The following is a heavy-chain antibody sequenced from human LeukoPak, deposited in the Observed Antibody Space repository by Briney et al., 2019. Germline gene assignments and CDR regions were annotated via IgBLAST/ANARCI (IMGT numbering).Heavy chain of an antibody. CDR2: IYYSGST. CDR1: GGSISSYY. Sequence: PSETLSLTCTVSGGSISSYYWSWIRQPPGKGLEWIGYIYYSGSTNYNPSLKSRVTISVDTSKNQFSLKLSSVTAADTAVYYCARQLLDYDYVWGSYRPSFDYWGQGTLVSVSS. CDR3: ARQLLDYDYVWGSYRPSFDY. D-gene: IGHD3-16*02. V-gene: IGHV4-59*08. J-gene: IGHJ4*02.